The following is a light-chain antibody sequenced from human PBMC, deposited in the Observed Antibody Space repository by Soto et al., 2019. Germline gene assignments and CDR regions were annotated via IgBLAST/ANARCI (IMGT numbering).Light chain of an antibody. CDR2: EGS. V-gene: IGLV2-23*01. CDR1: SSDVGSYNL. Sequence: QSALTQPASVSGSPGQSITISCTGTSSDVGSYNLVSWYQQHPGKAPKLMIYEGSKRPSGVSNRFSGSKSGHTASLTISGLQAEDEADYSCCSYAGSSTPHVVFGGGSKLTVL. J-gene: IGLJ2*01. CDR3: CSYAGSSTPHVV.